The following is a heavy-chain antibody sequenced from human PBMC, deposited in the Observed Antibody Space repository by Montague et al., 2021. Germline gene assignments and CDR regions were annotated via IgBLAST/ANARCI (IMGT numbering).Heavy chain of an antibody. CDR1: GGPFSGYF. D-gene: IGHD3-10*01. Sequence: SETLSLTCGVYGGPFSGYFWTWIRQPPGKGLEWVGEINHSGGANYNPSLESRVTMTVDTSKRQFSLRLTSLTAADTAIYYCARDTWFRETLSSLSYYGIDVWGQGTTVTVSS. J-gene: IGHJ6*02. CDR3: ARDTWFRETLSSLSYYGIDV. V-gene: IGHV4-34*01. CDR2: INHSGGA.